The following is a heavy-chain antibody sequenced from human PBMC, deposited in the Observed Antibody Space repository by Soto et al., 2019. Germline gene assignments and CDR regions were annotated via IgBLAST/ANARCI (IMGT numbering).Heavy chain of an antibody. D-gene: IGHD5-12*01. Sequence: QVQLVQSGAEVKKPGSSVKVSCKASGGTFNNYAISWVRQAPGQGLEWMGGIIPIIGTADYAHKFQGRLAISADKSTGTTCMELSSLRSEDTALYYCARGGVDVVATSAFDYWGQGTLVTVSS. V-gene: IGHV1-69*06. CDR2: IIPIIGTA. CDR3: ARGGVDVVATSAFDY. J-gene: IGHJ4*02. CDR1: GGTFNNYA.